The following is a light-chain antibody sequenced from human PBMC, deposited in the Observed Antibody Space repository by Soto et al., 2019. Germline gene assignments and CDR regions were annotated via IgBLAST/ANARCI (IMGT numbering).Light chain of an antibody. Sequence: DIQMTQSPSTLSASVGDRVTITCRASQSISSWLAWYQQKPGKAPQLLIYKASSLESGVQSRFSGSGSGTEFALTISSLQADSFATYYCQQYDSLFRFRQGTKVEIK. CDR3: QQYDSLFR. CDR1: QSISSW. V-gene: IGKV1-5*03. J-gene: IGKJ1*01. CDR2: KAS.